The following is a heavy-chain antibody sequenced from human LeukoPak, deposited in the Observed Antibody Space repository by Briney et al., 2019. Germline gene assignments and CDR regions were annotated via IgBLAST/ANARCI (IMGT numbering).Heavy chain of an antibody. Sequence: SETLSLTCAVYGVSFSGYYWSWIRQPPGKGLEWIGEINHSGSTNYNPSLKSRVTISVDTSKNQFSLKLSSVTAADTAVYYCARTADILTGYRKRRWFDPWGQGTLVTVSS. V-gene: IGHV4-34*01. CDR3: ARTADILTGYRKRRWFDP. D-gene: IGHD3-9*01. CDR2: INHSGST. J-gene: IGHJ5*02. CDR1: GVSFSGYY.